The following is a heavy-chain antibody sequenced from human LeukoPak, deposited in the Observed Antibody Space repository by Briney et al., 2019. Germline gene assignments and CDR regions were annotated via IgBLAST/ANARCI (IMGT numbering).Heavy chain of an antibody. CDR2: ISAYNGNT. V-gene: IGHV1-18*04. D-gene: IGHD5-18*01. CDR3: ASLEPMDTAMVTWEGWYNY. J-gene: IGHJ4*02. Sequence: ASVKVSCKASGYTFTSYYMHWVRQAPGQGLEWMGWISAYNGNTNYAQKLQGRVTMTTDTSTSTAYMELRSLRSDDTAVYYCASLEPMDTAMVTWEGWYNYWGQGTLVTVSS. CDR1: GYTFTSYY.